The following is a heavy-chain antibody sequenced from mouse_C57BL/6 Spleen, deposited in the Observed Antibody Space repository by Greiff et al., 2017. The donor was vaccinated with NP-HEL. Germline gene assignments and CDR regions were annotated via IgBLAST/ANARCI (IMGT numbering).Heavy chain of an antibody. CDR3: AREGGYYSNYDYAMDY. Sequence: EVQRVESGGGLVKPGGSLKLSCAASGFTFSSYAMSWVRQTPEKRLEWVATISDGGSYTYYPDNVKGRFTISRDNAKNNLYLQMSHLKSEDTAMYYCAREGGYYSNYDYAMDYWGQGTSVTVSS. D-gene: IGHD2-5*01. V-gene: IGHV5-4*01. CDR2: ISDGGSYT. CDR1: GFTFSSYA. J-gene: IGHJ4*01.